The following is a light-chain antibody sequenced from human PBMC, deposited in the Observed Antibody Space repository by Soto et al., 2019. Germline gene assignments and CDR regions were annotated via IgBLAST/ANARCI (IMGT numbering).Light chain of an antibody. CDR1: SSDVGGYNY. CDR3: SSYTTSNTRQIV. V-gene: IGLV2-14*03. J-gene: IGLJ1*01. CDR2: DVS. Sequence: QSVLTQPASVSGSPGQSITISCTGTSSDVGGYNYVSWYQHHPGKAPKLLIYDVSNRPSGISNRFSGSKSDHAASLTISGLQPEDEADYYCSSYTTSNTRQIVFGTGTKVTVL.